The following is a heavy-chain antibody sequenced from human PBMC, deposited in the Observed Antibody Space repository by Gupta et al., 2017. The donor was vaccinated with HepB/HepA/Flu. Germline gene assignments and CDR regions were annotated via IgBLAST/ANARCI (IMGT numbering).Heavy chain of an antibody. CDR1: RGSVSRSGYF. CDR2: INNRGNA. D-gene: IGHD5/OR15-5a*01. CDR3: AREVDVPSTTDAFDV. V-gene: IGHV4-31*03. J-gene: IGHJ3*01. Sequence: QVQLQESGPGLVKPSQTLSLTCSVFRGSVSRSGYFWSWLRQFPGKGLEWIEYINNRGNAFENPSLGSRVAMSLDKSTNQFSLRRTYVSAADTAVYYGAREVDVPSTTDAFDVWGQGTMVTVS.